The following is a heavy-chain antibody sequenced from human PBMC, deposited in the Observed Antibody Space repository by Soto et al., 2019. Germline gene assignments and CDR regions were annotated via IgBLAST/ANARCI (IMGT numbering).Heavy chain of an antibody. D-gene: IGHD2-15*01. V-gene: IGHV3-23*01. CDR1: GFTFSSYA. J-gene: IGHJ4*02. CDR3: AKPHWGVVKVPYDY. Sequence: PGGSLRLSCAASGFTFSSYAMSWVRQAPGKGLEWVSAISGSGGSTYYADSVKGRFTISRDNSKNTLYLQMNSLRAEDTAVYYCAKPHWGVVKVPYDYWGQGTLVTVSS. CDR2: ISGSGGST.